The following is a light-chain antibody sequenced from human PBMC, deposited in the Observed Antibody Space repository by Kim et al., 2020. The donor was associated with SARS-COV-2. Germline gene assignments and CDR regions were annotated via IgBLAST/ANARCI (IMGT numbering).Light chain of an antibody. CDR3: HQYKNWPRT. V-gene: IGKV3-15*01. CDR1: QSVSSN. CDR2: DAS. Sequence: EIVMTQSPATLSVSPGERATLSCRASQSVSSNLAWYQQKPGQAPRLLIYDASTRATGIPARFSGSGSGTEFTLTISSLQSEDFAVYHCHQYKNWPRTFGQGTKVEIK. J-gene: IGKJ1*01.